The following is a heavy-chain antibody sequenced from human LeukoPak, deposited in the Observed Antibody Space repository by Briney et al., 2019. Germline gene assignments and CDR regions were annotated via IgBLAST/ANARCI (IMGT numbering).Heavy chain of an antibody. CDR1: GGSISDYY. Sequence: PSETLSLTCTVSGGSISDYYWSWIRQPPGKGLEWIGYIYSSGSTNYNPSLKSRVTISVDTSKYQFSLKLSSVTAADTAVYYCARALYYDSSGYYNQYYFDYWGQGTLVTVSS. CDR2: IYSSGST. J-gene: IGHJ4*02. CDR3: ARALYYDSSGYYNQYYFDY. D-gene: IGHD3-22*01. V-gene: IGHV4-59*01.